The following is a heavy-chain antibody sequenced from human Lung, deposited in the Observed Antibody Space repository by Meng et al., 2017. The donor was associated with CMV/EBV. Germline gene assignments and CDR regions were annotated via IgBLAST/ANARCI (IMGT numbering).Heavy chain of an antibody. CDR2: IKEDGSEK. CDR1: GFTFSNYW. J-gene: IGHJ3*02. V-gene: IGHV3-7*01. CDR3: ARDPFIKAFDI. Sequence: GGSXRLXCAASGFTFSNYWMTWLRQAPGRGLELVAHIKEDGSEKYFVGSVKGRFTISRDNAKNSLYLQMNSLGAEDTAVYYCARDPFIKAFDIWGQGTMVTVSS.